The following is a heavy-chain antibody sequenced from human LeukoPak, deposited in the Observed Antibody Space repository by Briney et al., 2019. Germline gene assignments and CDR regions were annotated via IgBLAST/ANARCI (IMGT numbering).Heavy chain of an antibody. CDR1: GYTFTGYY. D-gene: IGHD2-15*01. J-gene: IGHJ6*02. Sequence: ASVKVSCKASGYTFTGYYMHWVRQAPGQGLEWMGWINPNSGGTNYAQKFQGRVTMTRDTSISTAYMELSRLRSDDTAVYYCARGKEGGPTPYYYYGMDVWGQGTTVTVSS. V-gene: IGHV1-2*02. CDR3: ARGKEGGPTPYYYYGMDV. CDR2: INPNSGGT.